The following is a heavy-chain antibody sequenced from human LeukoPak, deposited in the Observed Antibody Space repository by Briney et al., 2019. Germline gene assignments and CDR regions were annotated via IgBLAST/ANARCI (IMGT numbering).Heavy chain of an antibody. Sequence: GGSLRLSCAASGFTFSSYWMSWVRQAPGKGLEWVANIKQDGSEKYYVDSVKGRFTISRDNSKNTLYLQVNSLRAEDTAVYYCARDYGDSMYYFDYWGQGTLVTVSS. D-gene: IGHD4-17*01. CDR3: ARDYGDSMYYFDY. J-gene: IGHJ4*02. V-gene: IGHV3-7*01. CDR1: GFTFSSYW. CDR2: IKQDGSEK.